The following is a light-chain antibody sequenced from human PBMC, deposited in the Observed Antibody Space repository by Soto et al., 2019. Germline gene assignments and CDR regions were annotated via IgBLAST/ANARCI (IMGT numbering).Light chain of an antibody. CDR2: KAS. J-gene: IGKJ5*01. V-gene: IGKV1-5*03. CDR3: QQYYRSSIT. Sequence: EIQMTQSPSTLSGSVGDRVTITCRASQTISSWLAWYQQKPGKAPKLLIYKASTLKSGVPSRFSGSGSGTEFTLTISSLQPDDFATYYCQQYYRSSITFGQGTRLEI. CDR1: QTISSW.